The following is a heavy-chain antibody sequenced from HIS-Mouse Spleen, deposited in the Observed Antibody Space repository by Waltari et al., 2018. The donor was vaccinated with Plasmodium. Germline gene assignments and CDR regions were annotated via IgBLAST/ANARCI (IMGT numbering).Heavy chain of an antibody. CDR2: IDWDDDK. CDR1: GFSLSTSGMC. D-gene: IGHD6-6*01. Sequence: QVTLRESGPALVKPTQTLTLTCTFSGFSLSTSGMCVSWIRQPPGKAPEWLARIDWDDDKYYSTSLKTRLTISKDTSKNQVVLTMTNMDPVDTATYYCARTTYSSSSAKYYYYGMDVWGQGTTVTVSS. V-gene: IGHV2-70*15. CDR3: ARTTYSSSSAKYYYYGMDV. J-gene: IGHJ6*02.